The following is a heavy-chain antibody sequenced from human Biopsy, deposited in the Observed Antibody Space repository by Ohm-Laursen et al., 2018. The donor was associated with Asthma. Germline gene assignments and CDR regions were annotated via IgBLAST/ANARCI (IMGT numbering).Heavy chain of an antibody. Sequence: SLRLSCAASGFTVSTNGMSWVRQPPGKGLEWVSVIYSGGGTYYADSVQGRVTISRDNSKNTLSLQINSLRAEDTAVYYCAKDERLYYGSDSKYMQPVPLGDWGQGTLVIVSS. J-gene: IGHJ4*02. CDR1: GFTVSTNG. CDR2: IYSGGGT. D-gene: IGHD3-10*01. CDR3: AKDERLYYGSDSKYMQPVPLGD. V-gene: IGHV3-53*01.